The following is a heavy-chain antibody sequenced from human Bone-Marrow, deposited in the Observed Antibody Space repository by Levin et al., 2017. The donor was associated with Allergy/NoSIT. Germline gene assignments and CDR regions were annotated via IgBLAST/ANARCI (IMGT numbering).Heavy chain of an antibody. Sequence: ASVKVSCAASKFTVSGSTVHWVRQAPGKGLEWVGRIRNKANNYATVYGASVKGRFTISRDDSKNMAYLQMNSLKTEDTAVYYCTRVEKVGGTDYYYGMDVWGQGTTVTVSS. J-gene: IGHJ6*01. V-gene: IGHV3-73*01. CDR3: TRVEKVGGTDYYYGMDV. D-gene: IGHD2-2*01. CDR2: IRNKANNYAT. CDR1: KFTVSGST.